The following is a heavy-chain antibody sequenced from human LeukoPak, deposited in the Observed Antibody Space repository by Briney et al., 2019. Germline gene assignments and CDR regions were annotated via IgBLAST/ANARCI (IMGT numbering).Heavy chain of an antibody. D-gene: IGHD6-13*01. CDR1: GFTFSSYA. J-gene: IGHJ4*02. CDR2: ISGSGGST. Sequence: GGSLRLSCAASGFTFSSYAMSWVRQAPGKGLEWVSAISGSGGSTYYADSVKGRFTISRDNSKNTLYLQMNSLRAEDTAVYYCAKDLLPSRNWHGENDYWGQGTLVTVSS. V-gene: IGHV3-23*01. CDR3: AKDLLPSRNWHGENDY.